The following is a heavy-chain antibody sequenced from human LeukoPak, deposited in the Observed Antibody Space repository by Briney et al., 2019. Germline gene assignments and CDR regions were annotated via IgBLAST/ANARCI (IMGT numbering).Heavy chain of an antibody. CDR1: GGSISSHY. CDR2: IHYSGST. Sequence: SETLSLTCTVSGGSISSHYWSWIRQPPGKGLEWIGYIHYSGSTNYNPSLKSRVTISVDTSKNQFSLKLSSVTAADTAVYYCARETHSSSWYYYYMDVWGKGTTVTVSS. V-gene: IGHV4-59*11. J-gene: IGHJ6*03. CDR3: ARETHSSSWYYYYMDV. D-gene: IGHD6-6*01.